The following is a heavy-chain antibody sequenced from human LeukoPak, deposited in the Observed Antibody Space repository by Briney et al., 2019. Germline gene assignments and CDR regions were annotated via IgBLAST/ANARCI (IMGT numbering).Heavy chain of an antibody. V-gene: IGHV3-53*01. J-gene: IGHJ4*02. CDR3: ARGRSITAAGLFDY. CDR2: IYSGEII. Sequence: GGSLRLSCATSGLTFRTTWMHWVRQAPGKGLEWVSVIYSGEIIYYADSVKGRFTISRDNSKNTLYLQMNSLRAEDTAVYYCARGRSITAAGLFDYWGQGTLVTVSS. D-gene: IGHD6-13*01. CDR1: GLTFRTTW.